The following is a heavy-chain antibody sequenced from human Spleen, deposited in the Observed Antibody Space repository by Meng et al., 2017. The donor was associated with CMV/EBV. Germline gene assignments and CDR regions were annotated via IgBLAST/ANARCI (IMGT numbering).Heavy chain of an antibody. Sequence: TSGYPFISYGISWVRQAPGKGLEWMGWISGYNGRTNYAQSFQGRLTLTTDTSTSTAYMELRNLRSDDTAVYYCVRESQQVVVYFQHWGQGTLVTVSS. CDR3: VRESQQVVVYFQH. D-gene: IGHD6-6*01. CDR1: GYPFISYG. V-gene: IGHV1-18*01. CDR2: ISGYNGRT. J-gene: IGHJ1*01.